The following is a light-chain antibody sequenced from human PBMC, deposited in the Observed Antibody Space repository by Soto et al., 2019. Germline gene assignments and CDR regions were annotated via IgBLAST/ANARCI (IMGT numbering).Light chain of an antibody. J-gene: IGKJ1*01. CDR1: QSVNSN. V-gene: IGKV3-15*01. CDR2: GAS. Sequence: EIVLTQSPATLSVSPGDRATLSCRASQSVNSNLAWYHLKPGQAPRLLIYGASIRAAGIPARFTGSESGTEFILSISSLQSEDFEVYYCQQYDDWQCTFGHGIKVEIK. CDR3: QQYDDWQCT.